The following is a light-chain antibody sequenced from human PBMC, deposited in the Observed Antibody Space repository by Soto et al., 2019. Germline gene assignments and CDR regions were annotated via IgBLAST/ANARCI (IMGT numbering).Light chain of an antibody. Sequence: QAVLTQPASGSGSPGQSITISCAGTSSDVGGYTYVSWYQQHPGKAPKLMIYDVSNRPSGVSNRFSGSKSGNTASLTISGLQAEDEADYYCTSYTSSSTPYVFGGGTKLTVL. CDR3: TSYTSSSTPYV. CDR2: DVS. V-gene: IGLV2-14*01. CDR1: SSDVGGYTY. J-gene: IGLJ1*01.